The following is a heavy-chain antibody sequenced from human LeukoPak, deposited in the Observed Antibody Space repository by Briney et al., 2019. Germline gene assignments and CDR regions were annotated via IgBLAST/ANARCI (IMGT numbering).Heavy chain of an antibody. CDR3: ARHEGLARPFDY. D-gene: IGHD6-19*01. J-gene: IGHJ4*02. CDR1: GSSISNYY. Sequence: SETLSLTCSVSGSSISNYYWTWIRQSPGKGLEWIGYIYSTGSTDYNPSLKSRVTISVETSKNQFSLRLSSVTAADTAVYFCARHEGLARPFDYWGQGTLVPVSS. V-gene: IGHV4-59*08. CDR2: IYSTGST.